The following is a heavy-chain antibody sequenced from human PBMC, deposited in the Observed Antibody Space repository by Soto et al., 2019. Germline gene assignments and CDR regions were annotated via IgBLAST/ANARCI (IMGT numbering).Heavy chain of an antibody. Sequence: EVQLVESGGGLVQPGGFRRVSCAASGFSFSNYAMNWVRQAPGKGLEWVSYISIGSGSIFYADSVKGRFTISRDDAKNSLYMQMNTLRDEDTAVYYCVRDDRWAFDFWGQGTMVTVSS. CDR1: GFSFSNYA. CDR2: ISIGSGSI. CDR3: VRDDRWAFDF. V-gene: IGHV3-48*02. J-gene: IGHJ3*01. D-gene: IGHD3-22*01.